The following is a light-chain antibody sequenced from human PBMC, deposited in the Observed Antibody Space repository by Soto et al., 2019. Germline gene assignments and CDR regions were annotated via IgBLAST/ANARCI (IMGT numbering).Light chain of an antibody. J-gene: IGKJ1*01. Sequence: EIVLTQSPDTLSLSPGERATLSCRASQFVSSSYLAWYQQKPGQAPRLLIFAASSRATGIPDRFSGSGSGTDFTLTISRLEPEDFALYYCQQYDNWPPTFGQGTKVEIK. CDR3: QQYDNWPPT. CDR1: QFVSSSY. CDR2: AAS. V-gene: IGKV3-20*01.